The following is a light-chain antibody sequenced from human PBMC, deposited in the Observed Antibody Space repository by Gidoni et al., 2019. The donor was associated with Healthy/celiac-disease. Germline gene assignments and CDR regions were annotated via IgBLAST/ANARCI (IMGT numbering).Light chain of an antibody. CDR1: QSISSY. CDR2: AAS. CDR3: QQSYSTPWT. J-gene: IGKJ1*01. Sequence: DIQMTQSPSSLSASVGDRVTITCRASQSISSYLNWYQQKPGKAPKLLIYAASSLQSGVPSRFSGSGSGTDFTLTISSLQPDDFATYYCQQSYSTPWTFGQGIKVEIK. V-gene: IGKV1-39*01.